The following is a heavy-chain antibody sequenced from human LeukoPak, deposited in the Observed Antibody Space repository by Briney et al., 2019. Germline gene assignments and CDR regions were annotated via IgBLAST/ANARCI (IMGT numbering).Heavy chain of an antibody. D-gene: IGHD4-23*01. Sequence: GGSLRLSCAASGFTFSSYAMHWVRQAPGKGLEYVSAISSNGGSTYYANSVKGRFTISRDNSKNTLYLQMGSLRAEDMAVYYCARDSMTTVVTPTDWGQGTLVTVSS. V-gene: IGHV3-64*01. J-gene: IGHJ4*02. CDR3: ARDSMTTVVTPTD. CDR1: GFTFSSYA. CDR2: ISSNGGST.